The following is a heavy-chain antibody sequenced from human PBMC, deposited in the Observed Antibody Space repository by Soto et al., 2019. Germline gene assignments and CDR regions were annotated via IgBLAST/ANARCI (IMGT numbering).Heavy chain of an antibody. CDR3: TRLISAAQDY. CDR2: IRDRAYNYAT. D-gene: IGHD3-10*01. CDR1: GFVFKDSS. J-gene: IGHJ4*02. V-gene: IGHV3-73*01. Sequence: EVLLVESGGGLVQPGGSLKLSCAASGFVFKDSSIHWVRQASGKGLEWVGRIRDRAYNYATAYAASVEGRFTISRDDSDNTAYLHMSSLKTEDTALYYCTRLISAAQDYWGQGTLVTVSS.